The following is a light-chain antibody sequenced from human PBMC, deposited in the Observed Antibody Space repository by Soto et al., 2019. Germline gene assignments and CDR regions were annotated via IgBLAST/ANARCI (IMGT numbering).Light chain of an antibody. J-gene: IGKJ1*01. CDR3: QQYNGYGR. Sequence: DIQMTQSPSALAASVGDRVTITCRASQNINSCLAWYQQKPGKAPKLLIHKASSLQSGVPSRFSGSGSGTEFTLTISSLDPDDFAIYYCQQYNGYGRFGQGTKVDIK. V-gene: IGKV1-5*03. CDR2: KAS. CDR1: QNINSC.